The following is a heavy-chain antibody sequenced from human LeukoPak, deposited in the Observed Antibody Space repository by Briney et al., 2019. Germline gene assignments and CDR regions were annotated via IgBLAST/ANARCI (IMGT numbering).Heavy chain of an antibody. Sequence: PSETLSLTCTVSGGSISSYYWSWIRQPAGKGLEWIGRIYTSGSTNYNPSLKSRVTMSVDTSKNQFSLKLSSVTAADTAVYYCARGLGSYYYYYYYMDVWGKGTTVTVSS. V-gene: IGHV4-4*07. CDR1: GGSISSYY. CDR3: ARGLGSYYYYYYYMDV. J-gene: IGHJ6*03. D-gene: IGHD2-15*01. CDR2: IYTSGST.